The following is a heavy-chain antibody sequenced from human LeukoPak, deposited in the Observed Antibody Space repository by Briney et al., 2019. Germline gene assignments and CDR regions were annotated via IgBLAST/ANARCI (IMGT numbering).Heavy chain of an antibody. CDR3: ARDQTYSGSGIYTYFDY. CDR2: ISSTGST. Sequence: SETLSLTCTVSGGSIRSNYWSWIRQPAGKGLEYLGRISSTGSTNYNPPLRSRVTISADTSKNHFSLKLTSVTAADTAVYYCARDQTYSGSGIYTYFDYWGQGILVTVSS. J-gene: IGHJ4*02. V-gene: IGHV4-4*07. CDR1: GGSIRSNY. D-gene: IGHD3-10*01.